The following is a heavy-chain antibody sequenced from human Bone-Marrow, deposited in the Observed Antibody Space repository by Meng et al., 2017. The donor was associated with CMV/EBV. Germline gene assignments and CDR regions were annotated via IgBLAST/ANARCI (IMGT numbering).Heavy chain of an antibody. CDR2: IYTSGST. D-gene: IGHD3-22*01. V-gene: IGHV4-61*02. Sequence: CTVSGGSISSGSYSWSWIRQPAGKGLEWIGRIYTSGSTNYNPSLKSRVTISVDTSKNQFSLRLRSVTAADTAVYYCAKMGGYYHFDYWGQGTLVTVSS. CDR3: AKMGGYYHFDY. CDR1: GGSISSGSYS. J-gene: IGHJ4*02.